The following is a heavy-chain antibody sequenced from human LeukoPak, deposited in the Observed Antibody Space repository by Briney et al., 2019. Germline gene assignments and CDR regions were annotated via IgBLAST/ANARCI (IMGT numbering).Heavy chain of an antibody. Sequence: PGGSLRLSCAASGFTFSSYAMSWVRQAPGKGLEWVSAISGSGGSTYYADSVKGRFTISRDNSKNTLYPQMNSLRAEDTAVYYCAKAGALAVAGNFDYWGQGTLVTVSS. CDR3: AKAGALAVAGNFDY. J-gene: IGHJ4*02. D-gene: IGHD6-19*01. CDR1: GFTFSSYA. V-gene: IGHV3-23*01. CDR2: ISGSGGST.